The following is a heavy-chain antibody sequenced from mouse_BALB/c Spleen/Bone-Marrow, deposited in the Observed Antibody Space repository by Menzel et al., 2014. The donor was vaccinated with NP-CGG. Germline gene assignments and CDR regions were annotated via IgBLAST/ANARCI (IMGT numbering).Heavy chain of an antibody. D-gene: IGHD1-1*01. CDR1: GYSFTGYT. CDR2: INPYNGGT. V-gene: IGHV1-18*01. CDR3: ARDYYGFSYGFAY. Sequence: VQLQQSGPELVKPGASMKISCKASGYSFTGYTMNWVKQSHGKNLEWIGLINPYNGGTNYNQKFKGKATLTVGKSSSTAYMELLSLTSEDSAVYYCARDYYGFSYGFAYWGQGTLVTVSA. J-gene: IGHJ3*01.